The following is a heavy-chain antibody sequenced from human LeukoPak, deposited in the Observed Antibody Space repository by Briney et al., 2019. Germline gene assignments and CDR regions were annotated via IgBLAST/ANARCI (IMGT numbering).Heavy chain of an antibody. J-gene: IGHJ6*02. CDR2: ISSSSYI. D-gene: IGHD3-3*01. V-gene: IGHV3-21*01. CDR1: GFTFSSYS. Sequence: PGGSLRLSCAASGFTFSSYSMNWVRQAPGKGLEWVSSISSSSYIYYADSVKGRFTISRDNAKNSLYLQMNSLRAEDTAVYYCAKSGYYLYYGMDVWGQGTTVTVSS. CDR3: AKSGYYLYYGMDV.